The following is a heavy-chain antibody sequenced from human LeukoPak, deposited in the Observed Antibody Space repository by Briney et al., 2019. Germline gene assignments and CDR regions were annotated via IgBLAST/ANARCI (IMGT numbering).Heavy chain of an antibody. D-gene: IGHD2-2*02. V-gene: IGHV1-69*13. CDR2: IIPIFGTA. CDR1: GGTFSSYA. CDR3: ARDYCSSTSCYNFDY. Sequence: SVKVSCKASGGTFSSYAISWVRQAPGQGHEWMGVIIPIFGTANYAQKFLGRVTTTADESTSTAYMEPGSLRCEDPAVYYCARDYCSSTSCYNFDYGGQGTLVTVPS. J-gene: IGHJ4*02.